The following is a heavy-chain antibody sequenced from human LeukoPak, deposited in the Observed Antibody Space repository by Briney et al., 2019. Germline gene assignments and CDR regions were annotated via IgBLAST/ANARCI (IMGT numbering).Heavy chain of an antibody. CDR2: ISGSGGST. CDR3: AKDLAVVSAFDI. J-gene: IGHJ3*02. V-gene: IGHV3-23*01. Sequence: AGGSLRLSCAASGFTFSSYAMSWVRQAPGKGLEWVSAISGSGGSTYYADSVKGRFTISRDNSKNTLYPQMNSLRAEDTAVYYCAKDLAVVSAFDIWGQGTMVTVSS. D-gene: IGHD3-16*01. CDR1: GFTFSSYA.